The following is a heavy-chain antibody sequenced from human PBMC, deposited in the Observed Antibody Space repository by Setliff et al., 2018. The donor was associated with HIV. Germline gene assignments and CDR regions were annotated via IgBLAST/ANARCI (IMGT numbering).Heavy chain of an antibody. D-gene: IGHD1-7*01. J-gene: IGHJ6*03. CDR1: GGSISSHY. CDR2: INYRGNT. V-gene: IGHV4-39*07. Sequence: PSETLSLTCTVSGGSISSHYWGWIRQPPGKGLEWIGSINYRGNTYYNPSLKSRAAISVDTSKNQISLKLSSVTAADTAVYYCARDRYTWNYGKNYMDVWGKGTTVTVSS. CDR3: ARDRYTWNYGKNYMDV.